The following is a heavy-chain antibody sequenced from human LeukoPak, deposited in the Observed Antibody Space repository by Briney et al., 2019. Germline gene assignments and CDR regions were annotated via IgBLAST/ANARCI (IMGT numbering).Heavy chain of an antibody. CDR2: INPSGGSV. CDR1: GYTFTGYY. D-gene: IGHD3-9*01. V-gene: IGHV1-46*01. J-gene: IGHJ4*02. Sequence: ASVKVPCKASGYTFTGYYMHWVRQAPGQGLEWMGIINPSGGSVSYAQKFQGRVTMTRDTSTSTVYMDLSSLRSEDTAVYYCATDDILTGSSEFDYWGQGTLVTVSS. CDR3: ATDDILTGSSEFDY.